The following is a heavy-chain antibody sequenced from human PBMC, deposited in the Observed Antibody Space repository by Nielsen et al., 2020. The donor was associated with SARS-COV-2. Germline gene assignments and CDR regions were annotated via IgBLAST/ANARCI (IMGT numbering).Heavy chain of an antibody. V-gene: IGHV3-7*01. CDR1: GFTFSSYW. Sequence: GESLKISCAASGFTFSSYWMSWVRQAPGKGLEWVANIKQDGSEKYYVDSVKGRFTISRDNAKNSLYLQMNSLRAEDTAVYYCARDHAPAAIKYYYDMDVWGQGTTVTVSS. J-gene: IGHJ6*02. D-gene: IGHD2-2*01. CDR2: IKQDGSEK. CDR3: ARDHAPAAIKYYYDMDV.